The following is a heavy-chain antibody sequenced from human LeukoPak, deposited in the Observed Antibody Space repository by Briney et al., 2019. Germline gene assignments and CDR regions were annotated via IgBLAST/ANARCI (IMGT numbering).Heavy chain of an antibody. CDR3: AKGDGFPPRFDY. CDR1: GFTFSTYA. Sequence: GGSLRLSCAASGFTFSTYAMSWVRQAPGKGLEWLSAISGSGGNTYYADSVKGRFTISRDNSKNTLYLQMNSLRAEDTAVYYCAKGDGFPPRFDYWGQGTLVTVSS. V-gene: IGHV3-23*01. D-gene: IGHD5-24*01. CDR2: ISGSGGNT. J-gene: IGHJ4*02.